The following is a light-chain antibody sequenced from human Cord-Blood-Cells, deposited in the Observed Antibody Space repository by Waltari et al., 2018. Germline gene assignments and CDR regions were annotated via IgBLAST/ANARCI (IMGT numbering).Light chain of an antibody. Sequence: DDQMTPSPSSVSASVGDRVTITCRASQSISSYLNWYQQKPGKAPKLLIYAASSLQSGVPSRFSGSGSGTDFTLTISSLQPEDFATYYCQPSYSTPYSFGQGTKLEIK. CDR1: QSISSY. V-gene: IGKV1-39*01. CDR3: QPSYSTPYS. J-gene: IGKJ2*03. CDR2: AAS.